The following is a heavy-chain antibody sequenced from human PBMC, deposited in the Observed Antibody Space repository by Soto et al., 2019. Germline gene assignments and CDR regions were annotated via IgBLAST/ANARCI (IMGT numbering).Heavy chain of an antibody. D-gene: IGHD3-22*01. V-gene: IGHV4-59*01. Sequence: SETLSLTCTVAGGSISSYYWSWIRQPPGKGLEWIGYIYNSESTNYNPSLRSRVTISVDTSKNQSSLKLSSVTAADTAVYYCAREGESSGYHFWGQGTLVTVSS. CDR1: GGSISSYY. CDR3: AREGESSGYHF. CDR2: IYNSEST. J-gene: IGHJ4*02.